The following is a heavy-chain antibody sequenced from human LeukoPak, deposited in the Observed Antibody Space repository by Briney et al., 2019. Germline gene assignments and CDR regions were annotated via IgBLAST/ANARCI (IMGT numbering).Heavy chain of an antibody. CDR1: GFTFSSYA. CDR2: ISSSSSYI. CDR3: ARVPMTTVTTDAFDI. V-gene: IGHV3-21*01. Sequence: GGSLRLSCAASGFTFSSYAMSWVRQAPGKGLEWVSSISSSSSYIYYADSVKGRFTISRDNAKNSLYLQMNSLRAEDTAVYYCARVPMTTVTTDAFDIWGQGTVVTVSS. D-gene: IGHD4-17*01. J-gene: IGHJ3*02.